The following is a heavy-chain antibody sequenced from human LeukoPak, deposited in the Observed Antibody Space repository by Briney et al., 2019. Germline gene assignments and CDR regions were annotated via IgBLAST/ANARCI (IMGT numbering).Heavy chain of an antibody. D-gene: IGHD3-10*01. J-gene: IGHJ4*02. CDR2: ISPSGDIT. CDR3: AKDDAWLRFGE. Sequence: HSGGSLRLSCTASGFTFSNHGMDWVRQAPGKGLEWVSGISPSGDITYYADSVKGRFTISRDNSKNTLYLEVTSLTAEDTAVYYCAKDDAWLRFGEWSQGTLVTVSS. CDR1: GFTFSNHG. V-gene: IGHV3-23*01.